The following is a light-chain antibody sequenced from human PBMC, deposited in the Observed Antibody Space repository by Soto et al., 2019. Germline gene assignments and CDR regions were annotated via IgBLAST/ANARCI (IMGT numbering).Light chain of an antibody. CDR2: GAS. J-gene: IGKJ2*01. CDR1: QSVSSN. V-gene: IGKV3-15*01. Sequence: EIVMTQSPATLSVSPGERATLSCRASQSVSSNLAWYQQKPGQAPRLLIYGASSRATGIPARFSGSGSGTEFSLTISSLHSEDFAVYYYQQYHDWPPRYTFGQGTKLDIK. CDR3: QQYHDWPPRYT.